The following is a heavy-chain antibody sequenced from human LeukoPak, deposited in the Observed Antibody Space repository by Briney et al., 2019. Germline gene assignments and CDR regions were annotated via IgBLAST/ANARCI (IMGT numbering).Heavy chain of an antibody. V-gene: IGHV4-34*01. Sequence: SETLSLTCAVYGGSFRGYYWSWIRQPPGKALEWIGDISHSGTTNYNPSLKSRVTISVDKSMNQFSLKLTSVTAADTAVYYCARNSDLWGQGTLVTVSS. D-gene: IGHD2-21*01. CDR1: GGSFRGYY. CDR3: ARNSDL. J-gene: IGHJ4*02. CDR2: ISHSGTT.